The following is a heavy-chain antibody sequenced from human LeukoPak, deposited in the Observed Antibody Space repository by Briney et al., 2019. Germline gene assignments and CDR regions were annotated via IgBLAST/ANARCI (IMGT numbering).Heavy chain of an antibody. Sequence: ASVKVSCKVSGYTLTELSMHWVRQAPGKGLEWMGGFDPEDGETIYAQKFQGRVTMTEDTSTDTAYMELSSLRSEDTAAYYCATAGWGDYPYYFDYWGQGTLVTVSS. V-gene: IGHV1-24*01. CDR1: GYTLTELS. CDR2: FDPEDGET. D-gene: IGHD4-17*01. J-gene: IGHJ4*02. CDR3: ATAGWGDYPYYFDY.